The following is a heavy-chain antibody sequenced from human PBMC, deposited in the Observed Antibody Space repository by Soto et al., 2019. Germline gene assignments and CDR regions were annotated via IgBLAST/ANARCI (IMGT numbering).Heavy chain of an antibody. CDR1: GYSFTNND. D-gene: IGHD3-16*01. J-gene: IGHJ5*02. V-gene: IGHV1-8*01. Sequence: ASVKVSCKASGYSFTNNDVSWVRQATGQGLEWMGWMNPGSGDTGYAQKFQGRVTMTRDISIATAYMELSSLRSDDTAIYYCARMETFGSLNWFDPWGRGTLVTVSS. CDR2: MNPGSGDT. CDR3: ARMETFGSLNWFDP.